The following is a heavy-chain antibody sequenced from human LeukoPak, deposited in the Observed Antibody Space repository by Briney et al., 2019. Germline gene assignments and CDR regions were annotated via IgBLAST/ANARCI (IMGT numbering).Heavy chain of an antibody. D-gene: IGHD6-19*01. J-gene: IGHJ6*03. CDR2: IYSGGST. V-gene: IGHV3-66*01. Sequence: GGSLRLSCAASGFTVSSNYMTWVRQAPGKGLEWVSLIYSGGSTYYADSVKGRFTISRDNSKNTLYLQMNSLRAEGTAVYFCAKGSKAVLFTRDHYMDVWGKGTTVTISS. CDR3: AKGSKAVLFTRDHYMDV. CDR1: GFTVSSNY.